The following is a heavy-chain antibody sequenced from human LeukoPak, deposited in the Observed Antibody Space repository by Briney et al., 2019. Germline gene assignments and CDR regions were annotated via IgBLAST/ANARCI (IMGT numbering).Heavy chain of an antibody. V-gene: IGHV3-23*01. CDR2: IGDSGTRK. D-gene: IGHD4-23*01. CDR1: GFTFSSYA. CDR3: AKNRVGTYMDV. J-gene: IGHJ6*03. Sequence: PGGSLRLSCAASGFTFSSYAMSWVRQAPGKGLEWVSVIGDSGTRKYDADSVKGRFTISRDNSKNTLYLQMNSLRAEDTAVYYCAKNRVGTYMDVWGKGTTVTVSS.